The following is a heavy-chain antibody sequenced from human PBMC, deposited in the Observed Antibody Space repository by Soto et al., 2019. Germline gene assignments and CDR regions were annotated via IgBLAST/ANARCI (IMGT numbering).Heavy chain of an antibody. CDR1: GLTFGSRA. V-gene: IGHV3-23*01. D-gene: IGHD3-10*01. CDR2: ITDTGGDA. Sequence: GGSLRLSCVASGLTFGSRAMSWVRQAPGEGLQWVSTITDTGGDAKYADSVRGRFVISRDNSKKTLYLQMTSLTAEDSAMYFCARGSTDSYPGSRIFDFWGRGTLVTVSS. CDR3: ARGSTDSYPGSRIFDF. J-gene: IGHJ4*02.